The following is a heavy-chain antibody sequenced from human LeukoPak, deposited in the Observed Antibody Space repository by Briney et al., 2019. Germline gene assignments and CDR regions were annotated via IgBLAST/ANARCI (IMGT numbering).Heavy chain of an antibody. CDR1: GYTFTSYA. J-gene: IGHJ6*03. V-gene: IGHV7-4-1*02. Sequence: ASVKVSCKASGYTFTSYAMNWVRQAPGQGLEWMGWINTNTGNPTYAQGFTGRFVFSLDTSVSTAYLQISSLKAEDTAVYYCARENTAMDYYYYYMDVWGKGTTVTVSS. D-gene: IGHD5-18*01. CDR3: ARENTAMDYYYYYMDV. CDR2: INTNTGNP.